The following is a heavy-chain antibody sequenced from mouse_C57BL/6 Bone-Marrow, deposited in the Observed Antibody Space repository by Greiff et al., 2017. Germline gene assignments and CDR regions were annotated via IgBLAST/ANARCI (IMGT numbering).Heavy chain of an antibody. Sequence: QVQLQQSGPELVKPGASVKISCKASGYAFSSSWMNWVKQRPGTGLEWIGRIYPGDGDTNYNGKFKGKATLTADKSSSTAYMQLSSLTSEDSAVYFCARGVYYYGSSPDYWGQGTTLTVSS. CDR2: IYPGDGDT. J-gene: IGHJ2*01. V-gene: IGHV1-82*01. CDR1: GYAFSSSW. CDR3: ARGVYYYGSSPDY. D-gene: IGHD1-1*01.